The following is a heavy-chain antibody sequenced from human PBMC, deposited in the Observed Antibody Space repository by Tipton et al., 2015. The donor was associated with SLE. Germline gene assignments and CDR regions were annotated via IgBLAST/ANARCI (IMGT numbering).Heavy chain of an antibody. J-gene: IGHJ6*03. D-gene: IGHD1-26*01. V-gene: IGHV4-61*09. CDR3: ARCIVGANAYYYYMDV. Sequence: TLSLTCTVSGGSISSGGYYWSWIRQPAGKGLEWIGYIYTTGSTNYNPSLKSRVTISVDTSKNQFSLKLSPVTAADTAVYYCARCIVGANAYYYYMDVWGKGTTVTVSS. CDR2: IYTTGST. CDR1: GGSISSGGYY.